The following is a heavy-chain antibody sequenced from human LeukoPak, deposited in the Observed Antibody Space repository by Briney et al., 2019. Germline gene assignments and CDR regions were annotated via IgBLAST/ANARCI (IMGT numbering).Heavy chain of an antibody. J-gene: IGHJ1*01. CDR2: ISGDGDST. Sequence: GGSLRLSCAASGFTFDDYAMHWVRQAPGKGLEWVSLISGDGDSTYSANSVKGRFTISRDNSKNSLYLQMNSLRTEDTALYYCAKDIDSSWYAEYFQHWGQGTLVTVSS. V-gene: IGHV3-43*02. CDR3: AKDIDSSWYAEYFQH. CDR1: GFTFDDYA. D-gene: IGHD6-13*01.